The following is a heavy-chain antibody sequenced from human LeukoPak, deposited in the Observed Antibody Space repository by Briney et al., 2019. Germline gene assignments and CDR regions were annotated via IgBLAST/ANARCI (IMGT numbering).Heavy chain of an antibody. Sequence: GGSLRLSCAASGFTFSSHGMNWVRQAPGKGLEWVSGISPNGVITYYADSVKGRFTISRDNSKSTVYLQMNSLRPEDTAVYYCAELGITMIGGVWGKGATVTISS. V-gene: IGHV3-23*01. CDR3: AELGITMIGGV. D-gene: IGHD3-10*02. J-gene: IGHJ6*04. CDR2: ISPNGVIT. CDR1: GFTFSSHG.